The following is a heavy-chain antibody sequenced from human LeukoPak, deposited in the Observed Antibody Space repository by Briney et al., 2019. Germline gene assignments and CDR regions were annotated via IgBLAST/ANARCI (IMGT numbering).Heavy chain of an antibody. V-gene: IGHV3-21*01. Sequence: GGSLRLSCAASGFTFSSYSINWVRQAPGKGLEWVSSISGSSNYINYADSVKGRFSISRDNARNSVYLQMNSLRAEDTAVFYCARRVASATDAFDIWGQGTMVTVSS. CDR2: ISGSSNYI. D-gene: IGHD6-13*01. J-gene: IGHJ3*02. CDR3: ARRVASATDAFDI. CDR1: GFTFSSYS.